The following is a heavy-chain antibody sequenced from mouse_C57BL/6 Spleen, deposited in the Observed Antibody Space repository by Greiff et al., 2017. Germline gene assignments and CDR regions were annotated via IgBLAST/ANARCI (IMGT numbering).Heavy chain of an antibody. Sequence: VQLQQPGAELVMPGASVKLSCKASGYTFTSYWMHWVKPRPGQGLEWIGEIDPSDSYTNYNQKFKGKSTLTVDKSSSTAYMQLSSLTSEDSAVYYCARADGSSFYAMDYWGQGTSVTVSS. D-gene: IGHD1-1*01. V-gene: IGHV1-69*01. CDR1: GYTFTSYW. CDR2: IDPSDSYT. J-gene: IGHJ4*01. CDR3: ARADGSSFYAMDY.